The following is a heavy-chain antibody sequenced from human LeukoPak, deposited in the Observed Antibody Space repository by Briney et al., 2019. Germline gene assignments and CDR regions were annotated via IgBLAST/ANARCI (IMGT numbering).Heavy chain of an antibody. J-gene: IGHJ4*02. CDR2: MNPNSGNT. CDR1: GYTFTGYY. CDR3: ARGLYTMIRGVIIY. D-gene: IGHD3-10*01. Sequence: ASVKVSCKASGYTFTGYYMHWVRQAPGQGLEWMGWMNPNSGNTAYAQSFQGRVTMTRNTSISTVYMELSSLRSEDTAVYYCARGLYTMIRGVIIYRGQGTLVTVSS. V-gene: IGHV1-8*02.